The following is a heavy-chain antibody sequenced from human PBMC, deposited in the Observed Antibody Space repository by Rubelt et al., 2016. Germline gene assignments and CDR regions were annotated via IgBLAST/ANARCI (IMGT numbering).Heavy chain of an antibody. CDR1: GFTFSSYG. CDR3: ARDFQWGYSSPGDAFDI. D-gene: IGHD6-13*01. Sequence: QVQLVESGGGVVQPGRSLRLSCAASGFTFSSYGMHWVRQAPGKGLEWMAVIWYDGSNKYYADSGKSRFTISRDNSKNTLYLQMNSLRAEDTAVYYCARDFQWGYSSPGDAFDIWGQGTMVTSLQ. CDR2: IWYDGSNK. V-gene: IGHV3-33*01. J-gene: IGHJ3*02.